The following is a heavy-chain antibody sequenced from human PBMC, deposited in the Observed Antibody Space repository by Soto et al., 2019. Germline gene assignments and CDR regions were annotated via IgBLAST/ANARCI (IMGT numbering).Heavy chain of an antibody. J-gene: IGHJ5*02. Sequence: GGSLRLSCAASGFTFSNYAMSWVRQAPGKGLEWVSVISGSGGSTNYADSVEGRFTISRDNSKNTLYLQMNSLRAEDTAVYYCARAAYSSGWSWGQGTLVTVSS. CDR2: ISGSGGST. CDR1: GFTFSNYA. D-gene: IGHD6-19*01. CDR3: ARAAYSSGWS. V-gene: IGHV3-23*01.